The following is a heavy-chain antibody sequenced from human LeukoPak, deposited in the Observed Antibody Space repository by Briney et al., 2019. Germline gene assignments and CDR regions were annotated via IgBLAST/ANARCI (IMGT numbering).Heavy chain of an antibody. CDR1: GFTFSSYG. Sequence: GGSLRLSCAASGFTFSSYGMHWVRQAPGKGLEWVAFIRYDGSNKYYADSVKGRFTISRDNSKNTLYLQMNSLRAEDTAVYYCAKDYYGSGSYYNGPLPNWFDPWGQGTLVTVSS. D-gene: IGHD3-10*01. CDR2: IRYDGSNK. V-gene: IGHV3-30*02. CDR3: AKDYYGSGSYYNGPLPNWFDP. J-gene: IGHJ5*02.